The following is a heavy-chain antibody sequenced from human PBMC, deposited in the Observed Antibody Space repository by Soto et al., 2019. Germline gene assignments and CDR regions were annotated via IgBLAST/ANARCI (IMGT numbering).Heavy chain of an antibody. J-gene: IGHJ4*02. D-gene: IGHD3-22*01. CDR1: GFTFSSYA. CDR2: ISYDGINK. Sequence: RLACAASGFTFSSYAMHWVRQATGKELEGVAVISYDGINKYSEDSVKDRFTISRDNSKNTLYLQMNSLRAEDKAVYYWARTYYDSSGYKGGPDYWGQGTLVTVSS. V-gene: IGHV3-30-3*01. CDR3: ARTYYDSSGYKGGPDY.